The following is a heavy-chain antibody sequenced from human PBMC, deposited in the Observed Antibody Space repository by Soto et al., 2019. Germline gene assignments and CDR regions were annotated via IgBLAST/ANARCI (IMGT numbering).Heavy chain of an antibody. V-gene: IGHV1-69*13. D-gene: IGHD3-10*01. CDR1: GGTFSSYA. CDR3: ARERGGPGSYYNHYYYGMDV. Sequence: SVKVSCKASGGTFSSYAISWVRQAPGQGLEWMGGIIPIFGTANYAQKFQGRVTITADESTSTAYMELRSLRSDDTAVYYCARERGGPGSYYNHYYYGMDVWGQGTTVTVSS. CDR2: IIPIFGTA. J-gene: IGHJ6*02.